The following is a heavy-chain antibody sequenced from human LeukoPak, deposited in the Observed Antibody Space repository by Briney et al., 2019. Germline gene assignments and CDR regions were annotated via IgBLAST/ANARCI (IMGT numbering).Heavy chain of an antibody. CDR2: ISSDGGTI. Sequence: GGSLRLSCAASGFTFSRKTMNWVRQAPGKGLEWVSYISSDGGTIYYAGSVRGRFTISRDNAKNSLYLQMNSLRDEDTAVYYCARTIMTTVTPFDYWGQGTLVTVSS. J-gene: IGHJ4*02. CDR1: GFTFSRKT. CDR3: ARTIMTTVTPFDY. D-gene: IGHD4-17*01. V-gene: IGHV3-48*02.